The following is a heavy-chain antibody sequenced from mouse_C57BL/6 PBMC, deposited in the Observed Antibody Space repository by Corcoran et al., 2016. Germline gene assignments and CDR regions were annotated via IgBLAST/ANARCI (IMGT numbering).Heavy chain of an antibody. Sequence: EVQLQQSGPELVKPGASVKISCKASGYTFTDYYMNWVKQSHRKSLEWIGDINPNNGGTSYNQKFKGKATLTVDKSSSTGYMELRSLTSEDSAVYYCARSYYGNFYAMDYWSQGTSVTVSS. V-gene: IGHV1-26*01. CDR1: GYTFTDYY. CDR2: INPNNGGT. CDR3: ARSYYGNFYAMDY. J-gene: IGHJ4*01. D-gene: IGHD2-1*01.